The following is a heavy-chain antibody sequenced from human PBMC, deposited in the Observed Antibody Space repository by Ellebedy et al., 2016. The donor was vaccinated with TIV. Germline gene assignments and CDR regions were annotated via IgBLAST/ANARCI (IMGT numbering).Heavy chain of an antibody. CDR1: GFTFSSYW. CDR3: ALRSFQRGSGLAY. V-gene: IGHV3-74*01. CDR2: INSDGSST. D-gene: IGHD2-21*01. J-gene: IGHJ4*02. Sequence: GGSLRLSCAASGFTFSSYWMHWVRQAPGKGLMWVSRINSDGSSTSYADSVKGRFTISRDTAKHTLYLQMNSLRAEETAVYYCALRSFQRGSGLAYWGQGTLVTVSS.